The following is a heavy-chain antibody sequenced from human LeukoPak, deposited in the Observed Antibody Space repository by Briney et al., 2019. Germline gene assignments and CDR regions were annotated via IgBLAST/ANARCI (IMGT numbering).Heavy chain of an antibody. CDR2: IWYDGSNK. D-gene: IGHD4-17*01. Sequence: TGGSLRLSCAASGFTFSSYGMHWVRQAPGKGLEWVAVIWYDGSNKYYADSVKGRFTISRDNSKNTLYLQMNSLRAEDTAVYYCARDSYVDSEAVRWFDPWGQGTLVTVSS. CDR1: GFTFSSYG. CDR3: ARDSYVDSEAVRWFDP. J-gene: IGHJ5*02. V-gene: IGHV3-33*01.